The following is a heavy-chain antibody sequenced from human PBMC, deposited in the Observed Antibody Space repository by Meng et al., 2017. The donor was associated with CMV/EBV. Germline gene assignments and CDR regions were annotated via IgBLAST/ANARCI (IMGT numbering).Heavy chain of an antibody. J-gene: IGHJ6*02. CDR2: IRSKGYGETT. D-gene: IGHD2-2*02. V-gene: IGHV3-49*04. CDR3: AKDDSQLLYRDPYYYYGMDV. Sequence: GESLKISCIASGFKFGDYVMSWVRQAPGKGLEWVGFIRSKGYGETTEYAASVKGRFTISRDNSKNTLYLQMNSLRAEDTAVYYCAKDDSQLLYRDPYYYYGMDVWGQGTTVTVSS. CDR1: GFKFGDYV.